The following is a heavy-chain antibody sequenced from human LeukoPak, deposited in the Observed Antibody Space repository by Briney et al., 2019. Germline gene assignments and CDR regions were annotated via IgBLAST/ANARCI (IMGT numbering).Heavy chain of an antibody. J-gene: IGHJ6*02. CDR3: ARARSGWYHYYYGMDV. V-gene: IGHV3-13*01. CDR2: IGTAGDT. D-gene: IGHD6-19*01. CDR1: GFTFSSYD. Sequence: PGGSLRLSCAASGFTFSSYDMHWVRQATGKGLEWVSAIGTAGDTYFPGSVKGRFTISRENAQNSLYLQMNSLRAGDTAVHYCARARSGWYHYYYGMDVWGQGTTVTVSS.